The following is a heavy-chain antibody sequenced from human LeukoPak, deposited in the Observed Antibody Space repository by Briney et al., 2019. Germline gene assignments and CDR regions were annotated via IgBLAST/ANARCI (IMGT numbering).Heavy chain of an antibody. CDR2: IYYSGST. CDR3: ARDIASQSQGIAAAGWFDP. D-gene: IGHD6-13*01. V-gene: IGHV4-39*07. CDR1: GGSISSSSYY. J-gene: IGHJ5*02. Sequence: SETLSLTCTVSGGSISSSSYYWGWIRQPPGKGLEWIGSIYYSGSTYYNPSLKSRVTISVDTSKNQFSLKLSSVTAADTAVYYCARDIASQSQGIAAAGWFDPWGQGTLVTVSS.